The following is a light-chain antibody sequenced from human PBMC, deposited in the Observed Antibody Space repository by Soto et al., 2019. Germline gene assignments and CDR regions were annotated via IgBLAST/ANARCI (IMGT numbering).Light chain of an antibody. J-gene: IGLJ2*01. V-gene: IGLV1-47*01. CDR2: RNN. CDR3: AAWDDSLSGVV. Sequence: QSVLIQPPSASGTPGQRVTISCSGSSSNIGNNYVYWYQQFPGTAPKLLIFRNNQRPSGVPDRFSGSKSGTSASLAISGLRSEDEADYYCAAWDDSLSGVVFGGGTKLTVL. CDR1: SSNIGNNY.